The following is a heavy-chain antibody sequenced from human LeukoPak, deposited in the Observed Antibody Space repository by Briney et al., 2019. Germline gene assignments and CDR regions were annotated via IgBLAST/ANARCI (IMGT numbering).Heavy chain of an antibody. Sequence: ASVKVSCKASGYTFTSYGISWVRQAPEQGLEWMGWISTYNGNTNYAQKLQGRVTMTTDTSTSTAYMELRSLRSDDTAVYYCARGNYDFWSGYPTSTHYFDYWGQGTLVTVSS. V-gene: IGHV1-18*01. D-gene: IGHD3-3*01. J-gene: IGHJ4*02. CDR1: GYTFTSYG. CDR3: ARGNYDFWSGYPTSTHYFDY. CDR2: ISTYNGNT.